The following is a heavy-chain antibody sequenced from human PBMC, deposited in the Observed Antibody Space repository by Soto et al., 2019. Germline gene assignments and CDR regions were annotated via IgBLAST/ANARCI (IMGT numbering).Heavy chain of an antibody. CDR3: ARLSPVFCSGGSCTSFDS. V-gene: IGHV4-61*01. CDR1: CSSVRSGTHY. CDR2: IYNSKNT. Sequence: AGTLSPLVNVFCSSVRSGTHYRSWIRPRPGKEVEGMVYIYNSKNTNYNPSLKSRVNLLVDTSKNQFSLSLSSVTAADTAVYFCARLSPVFCSGGSCTSFDSWGQGTLVTVSS. D-gene: IGHD2-15*01. J-gene: IGHJ4*02.